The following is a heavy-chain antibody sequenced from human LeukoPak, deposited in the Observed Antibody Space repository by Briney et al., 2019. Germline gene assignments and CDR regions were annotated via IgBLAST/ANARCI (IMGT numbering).Heavy chain of an antibody. Sequence: SETLSLTCTVSAYSISSGYYWGWIRQTPGKGLEWIGSIYYSGSTYYNPSLKSRVTISVDTSKNQFSLKLSSVTAADTAVYYCATNSCSSGSCYENRGYFDYWGQGTLVTVSS. CDR2: IYYSGST. CDR1: AYSISSGYY. D-gene: IGHD2-15*01. CDR3: ATNSCSSGSCYENRGYFDY. V-gene: IGHV4-38-2*02. J-gene: IGHJ4*02.